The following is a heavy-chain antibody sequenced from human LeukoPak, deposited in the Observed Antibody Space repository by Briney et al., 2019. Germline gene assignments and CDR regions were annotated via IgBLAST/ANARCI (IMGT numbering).Heavy chain of an antibody. Sequence: PSETLSLTCAVYGGSFSGYYWSWIRQPPGKGLEWIGEINHSGSTNYNPSLKSRVTISVDTSKNQFSLKLSSVTAADTAAYYCARGFKYSSSWYVNYYMDVWGKGTTVTVSS. CDR1: GGSFSGYY. CDR3: ARGFKYSSSWYVNYYMDV. D-gene: IGHD6-13*01. V-gene: IGHV4-34*01. CDR2: INHSGST. J-gene: IGHJ6*03.